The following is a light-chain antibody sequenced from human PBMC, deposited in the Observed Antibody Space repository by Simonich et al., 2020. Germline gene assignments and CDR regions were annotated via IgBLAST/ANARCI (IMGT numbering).Light chain of an antibody. CDR2: DDC. J-gene: IGLJ2*01. Sequence: QSALTQPASVSGSPGQSLTISCTGTSSDVGGYNYVSLYQQHPGKAPILMIYDDCNRPSGVSNRFSGSKSGNTASLTISGLQAEDEADYYCCSYAGSYTLVFGGGTKLTVL. CDR1: SSDVGGYNY. V-gene: IGLV2-14*03. CDR3: CSYAGSYTLV.